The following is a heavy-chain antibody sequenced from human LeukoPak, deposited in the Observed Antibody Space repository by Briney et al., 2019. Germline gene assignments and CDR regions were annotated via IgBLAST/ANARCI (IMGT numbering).Heavy chain of an antibody. V-gene: IGHV4-34*01. Sequence: SETLSLTCAVYGGSFSGYYWSWIRQPPGKGLEWIGEINHSGSTNYNPSLKSRVTMSVDTSKNQFSLKLSSVTAADTAVYYCARDRIAARQNWFDPWGQGTLVTVSS. CDR3: ARDRIAARQNWFDP. J-gene: IGHJ5*02. CDR2: INHSGST. CDR1: GGSFSGYY. D-gene: IGHD6-6*01.